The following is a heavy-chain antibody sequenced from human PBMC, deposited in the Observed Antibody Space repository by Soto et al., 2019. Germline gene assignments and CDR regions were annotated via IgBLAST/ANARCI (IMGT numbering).Heavy chain of an antibody. J-gene: IGHJ4*02. D-gene: IGHD4-17*01. CDR1: GFTFSSYA. CDR2: ISGSGGST. Sequence: GGSLRLSCAASGFTFSSYAMSWVRQAPGKGLEWVSAISGSGGSTYYADSVKGRFTISRDNSKNTLYLQMNSLRAEDTAVYYCAKDRGLTTDRMIHFDYWGQGTLVTVSS. V-gene: IGHV3-23*01. CDR3: AKDRGLTTDRMIHFDY.